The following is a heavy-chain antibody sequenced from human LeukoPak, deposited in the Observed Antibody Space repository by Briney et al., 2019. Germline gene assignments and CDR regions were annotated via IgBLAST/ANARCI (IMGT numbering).Heavy chain of an antibody. V-gene: IGHV4-4*09. CDR2: IYPSGRS. CDR1: GGSISSDY. J-gene: IGHJ4*02. D-gene: IGHD3-10*01. Sequence: SETLSLTCTASGGSISSDYWNWIRQSPGKGLEWIGYIYPSGRSNYSPSLKSRVTISADMSKRQFSLKLTSVTAADTAVYYCASLYYGSGLAEDYWDQGILVTVSS. CDR3: ASLYYGSGLAEDY.